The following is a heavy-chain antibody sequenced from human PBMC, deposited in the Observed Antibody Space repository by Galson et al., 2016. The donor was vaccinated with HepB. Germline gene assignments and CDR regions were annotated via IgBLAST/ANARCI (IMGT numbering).Heavy chain of an antibody. CDR2: FCYTGIT. CDR3: VDYCGGGACPDD. J-gene: IGHJ4*02. V-gene: IGHV4-39*01. Sequence: TLSLTCIVSGGSVTNHQYCWGWVRQAPGKSLEWIASFCYTGITYYNPSLRSRLTMDVDTSKFQLSLHLRSVAAADTAVYYCVDYCGGGACPDDWGQGTLVTVSS. CDR1: GGSVTNHQYC. D-gene: IGHD2-21*01.